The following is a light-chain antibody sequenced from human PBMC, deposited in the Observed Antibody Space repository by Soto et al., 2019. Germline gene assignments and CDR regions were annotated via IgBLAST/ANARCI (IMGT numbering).Light chain of an antibody. CDR1: RDIRNY. V-gene: IGKV1-33*01. CDR2: DAF. J-gene: IGKJ2*01. Sequence: DIQMTQSPSSLSASVGDRVTITCQASRDIRNYLNWYQQKPGKAPKLLIYDAFNLETGVPSRFSGSRSGTDFTFSISSLQPEDVATYYCQHYDNLPPYIFGQVTKVDIK. CDR3: QHYDNLPPYI.